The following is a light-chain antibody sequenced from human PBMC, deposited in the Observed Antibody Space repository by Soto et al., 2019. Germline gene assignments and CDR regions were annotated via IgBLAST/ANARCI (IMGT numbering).Light chain of an antibody. CDR2: GAS. V-gene: IGKV3-20*01. J-gene: IGKJ1*01. Sequence: EIVLTQSPGTLSLSPGERATLSCRASQTVRSNYLAWYQQKPGQAPSLLIYGASSRATGIPDRVSGGGSGTEFTLTISRLDPEDFAVYYCQQYGSSPGTFGQGTKVEVK. CDR1: QTVRSNY. CDR3: QQYGSSPGT.